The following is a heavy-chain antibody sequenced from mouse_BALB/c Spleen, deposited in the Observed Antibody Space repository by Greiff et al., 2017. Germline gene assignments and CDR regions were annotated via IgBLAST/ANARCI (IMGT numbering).Heavy chain of an antibody. CDR3: AGRYDDYYAMDY. D-gene: IGHD2-14*01. J-gene: IGHJ4*01. Sequence: VQLQQPGAELVKPGASVKLSCKASGYTFTSYWMHWVKQRPGQGLEWIGEINPSNGRTNYNEKFKSKATLTVDKSSSTAYMQLSSLTSEDSAVYYCAGRYDDYYAMDYWGQGTSVTVAS. CDR2: INPSNGRT. V-gene: IGHV1S81*02. CDR1: GYTFTSYW.